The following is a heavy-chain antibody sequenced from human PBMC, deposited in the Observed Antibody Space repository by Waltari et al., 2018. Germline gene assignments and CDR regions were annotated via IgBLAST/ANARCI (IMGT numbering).Heavy chain of an antibody. J-gene: IGHJ4*02. Sequence: QVQLVESGGGVVQPGRSLRLSCAASGFTFSSYAMHWVRQAPGKGLEWVAVISYYGSNKYYADSVKGRFTISIDNSKDTLYLQMNSLRAEDTAVYYCARENKMTYYFDYWGQGTLVTVSS. CDR1: GFTFSSYA. CDR2: ISYYGSNK. V-gene: IGHV3-30*01. CDR3: ARENKMTYYFDY.